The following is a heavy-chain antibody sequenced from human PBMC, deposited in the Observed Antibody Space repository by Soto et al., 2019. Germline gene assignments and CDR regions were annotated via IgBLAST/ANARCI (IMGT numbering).Heavy chain of an antibody. V-gene: IGHV3-33*01. CDR1: GFNFSSYV. CDR3: ARARTNYDGTYFDY. CDR2: IWYDGSNK. Sequence: ESGGGVVQPGRSLRLSCAASGFNFSSYVMHWVRQAPGKGLEWVAVIWYDGSNKYYADSVKGRFTISRNNSKNTLYRQMNSLSAEDTAVDYFARARTNYDGTYFDYWGQGTLVTVSS. D-gene: IGHD1-7*01. J-gene: IGHJ4*02.